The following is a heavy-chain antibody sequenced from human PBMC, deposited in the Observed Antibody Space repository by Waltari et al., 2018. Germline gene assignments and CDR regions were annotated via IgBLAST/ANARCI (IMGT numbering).Heavy chain of an antibody. CDR1: GGSISGFY. J-gene: IGHJ5*02. CDR2: IYYTGST. D-gene: IGHD2-21*02. V-gene: IGHV4-59*01. Sequence: QVQLQEWGPSLLKPSETLSLICTVSGGSISGFYWSWVRQPPGKGLDWIGYIYYTGSTKFNPSLKSRVTMSVDTSKNQFSLKLSSVTAADTAFYYCARGGGGDWEWFDPWGQGTLVTVSS. CDR3: ARGGGGDWEWFDP.